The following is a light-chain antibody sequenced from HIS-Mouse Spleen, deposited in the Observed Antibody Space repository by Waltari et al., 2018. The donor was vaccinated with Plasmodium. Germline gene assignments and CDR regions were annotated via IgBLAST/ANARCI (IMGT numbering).Light chain of an antibody. CDR3: CSYAGSYTV. CDR1: SSDVGGYNY. Sequence: QSALTQPRSVSGSPGQSVTISCPGTSSDVGGYNYVSWYKQHTGKAPKIMIYDVSKRPSGVPDRFSGSKSGNTASLTISGLQAEDEADYYCCSYAGSYTVFGGGTKLTVL. V-gene: IGLV2-11*01. J-gene: IGLJ2*01. CDR2: DVS.